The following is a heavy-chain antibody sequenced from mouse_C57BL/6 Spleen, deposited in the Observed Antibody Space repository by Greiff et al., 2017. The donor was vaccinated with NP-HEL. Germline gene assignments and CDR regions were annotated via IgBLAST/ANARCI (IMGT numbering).Heavy chain of an antibody. V-gene: IGHV5-17*01. D-gene: IGHD2-4*01. CDR3: ARNSYYDFSFAY. CDR2: ISSGSSTI. J-gene: IGHJ3*01. CDR1: GFTFSDYG. Sequence: EVKLLESGGGLVKPGGSLKLSCAASGFTFSDYGMHWVRPAPEKGLEWVAYISSGSSTIYYADTVKGRFTISRDNAKNTLFLQMTSLRSEDTAMYYCARNSYYDFSFAYWGQGTLVTVSA.